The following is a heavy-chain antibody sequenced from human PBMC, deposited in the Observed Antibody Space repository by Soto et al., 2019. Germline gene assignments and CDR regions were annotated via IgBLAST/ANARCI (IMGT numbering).Heavy chain of an antibody. CDR3: ARGLTSGDY. J-gene: IGHJ4*02. CDR2: INPNGGST. CDR1: GYTFTRFY. V-gene: IGHV1-46*01. Sequence: QVQLVQSGAEVKNPGASVKVSCKASGYTFTRFYIHWVRQAPGQGLEWMSIINPNGGSTNYAQNLQGRVTLTRDTSTNTGYMELSSLRSEDTAVYYCARGLTSGDYWGQGTLVTVSS.